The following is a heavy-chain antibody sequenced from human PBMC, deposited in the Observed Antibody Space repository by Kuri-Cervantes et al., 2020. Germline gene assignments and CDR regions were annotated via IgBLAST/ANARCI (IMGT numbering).Heavy chain of an antibody. CDR3: ARNYNWNDVFSGGFDP. CDR1: GYTFTGYY. D-gene: IGHD1-1*01. V-gene: IGHV1-2*04. J-gene: IGHJ5*02. Sequence: ASVKVSCKASGYTFTGYYMHWVRQAPGRGLEWMGWINPNSGGTNYAQKFQGWITMTRDTSISTAYMELSRLRSEDTAVYYCARNYNWNDVFSGGFDPWGQGTLVTVSS. CDR2: INPNSGGT.